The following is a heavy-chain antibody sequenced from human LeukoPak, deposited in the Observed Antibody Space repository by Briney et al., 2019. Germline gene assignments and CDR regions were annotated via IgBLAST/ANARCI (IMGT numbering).Heavy chain of an antibody. CDR3: LRDGLGTLPYDC. Sequence: GGTLSLSCTASGFTLSSFWMNWVRQVPGKGPVWVSHINPDGTEIAYADSVKGRFTISRNNAKNTLYLQMNRLKAEDTAVYYCLRDGLGTLPYDCWGQGTLVTVSS. CDR1: GFTLSSFW. J-gene: IGHJ4*02. CDR2: INPDGTEI. D-gene: IGHD7-27*01. V-gene: IGHV3-74*01.